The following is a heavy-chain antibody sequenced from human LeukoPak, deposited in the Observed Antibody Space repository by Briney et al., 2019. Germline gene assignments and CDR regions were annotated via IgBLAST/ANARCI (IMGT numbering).Heavy chain of an antibody. Sequence: SETLSLTCTVSGGSISSYYRSWIRQPPGKGLEWIGYIYYRGSTNYNPSLKSRVTISVDTSKNQFSLKLASVTAADTAVYYCARGYTSSSEPFDYWGQGTLVTVSS. D-gene: IGHD6-6*01. CDR3: ARGYTSSSEPFDY. J-gene: IGHJ4*02. CDR2: IYYRGST. V-gene: IGHV4-59*01. CDR1: GGSISSYY.